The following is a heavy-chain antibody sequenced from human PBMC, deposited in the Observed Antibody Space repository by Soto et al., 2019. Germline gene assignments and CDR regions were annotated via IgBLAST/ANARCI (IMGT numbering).Heavy chain of an antibody. CDR1: GFTFSDFG. Sequence: EVQLLESGGDLVQSGGSLRLSCEASGFTFSDFGMSWVRQIPGKGLEWVSTVNNDGRNTHYADSVEGRFTIPRDNSKNTLYLQMGSLRAEDTAIYYCAKDAGNEESLFDYWGQGTLVTVSS. V-gene: IGHV3-23*01. CDR3: AKDAGNEESLFDY. J-gene: IGHJ4*02. CDR2: VNNDGRNT.